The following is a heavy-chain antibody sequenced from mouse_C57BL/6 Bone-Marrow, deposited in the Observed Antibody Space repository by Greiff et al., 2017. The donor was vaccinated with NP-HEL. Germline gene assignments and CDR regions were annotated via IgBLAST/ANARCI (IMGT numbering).Heavy chain of an antibody. CDR2: ISSGGSYT. CDR3: ARHGYYSNDAGFAY. CDR1: GFTFSSYG. J-gene: IGHJ3*01. Sequence: EVQGVESGGDLVKPGGSLKLSCAASGFTFSSYGMSWVRQTPDKRLEWVATISSGGSYTYYPDSVKGRFTITRDNAKNTLYLQMSSLKAEDTAMYYCARHGYYSNDAGFAYWGQGTLVTVSA. D-gene: IGHD2-5*01. V-gene: IGHV5-6*01.